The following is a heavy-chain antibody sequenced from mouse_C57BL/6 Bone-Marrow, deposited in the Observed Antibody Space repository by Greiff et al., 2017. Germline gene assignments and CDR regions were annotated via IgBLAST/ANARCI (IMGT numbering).Heavy chain of an antibody. D-gene: IGHD2-4*01. V-gene: IGHV1-61*01. J-gene: IGHJ3*01. CDR1: GYTFTSYW. CDR3: ARGGDYAWFAY. Sequence: VQLQQPGAELVRPGSSVKLSCKASGYTFTSYWMDWVKQRPGQGLEWIGNIYPSDSETHYNQKFKDKATLTVDKSSSTAYMQLSSLTAEDSAVYYCARGGDYAWFAYWGQGTLVTVSA. CDR2: IYPSDSET.